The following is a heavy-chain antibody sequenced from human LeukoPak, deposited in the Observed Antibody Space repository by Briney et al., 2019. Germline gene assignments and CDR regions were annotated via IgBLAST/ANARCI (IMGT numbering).Heavy chain of an antibody. CDR1: GFTFSSYS. CDR3: AREHDDILTGYPY. J-gene: IGHJ4*02. V-gene: IGHV3-21*01. Sequence: GGSLRLSCAASGFTFSSYSMNWVRQAPGKGLEWVSSISSSSSYIYYADSVKGRFTISRDNAKNSLYLQMNGLRAEDTAVYYCAREHDDILTGYPYWGQGTLVTVSS. CDR2: ISSSSSYI. D-gene: IGHD3-9*01.